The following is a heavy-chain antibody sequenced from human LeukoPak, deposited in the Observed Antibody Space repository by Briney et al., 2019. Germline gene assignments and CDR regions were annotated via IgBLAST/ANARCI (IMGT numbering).Heavy chain of an antibody. D-gene: IGHD1-26*01. CDR2: MNPNSANT. CDR3: ARFSGTSNFDY. Sequence: ASVKVSCKASGYTFTSYDIHWVRQATGQGLEWMGWMNPNSANTGYAQKFQGRVTMTRNTSIRTAYMELSSLRPEDTAVYYCARFSGTSNFDYWGQGTLVTVSS. CDR1: GYTFTSYD. V-gene: IGHV1-8*01. J-gene: IGHJ4*02.